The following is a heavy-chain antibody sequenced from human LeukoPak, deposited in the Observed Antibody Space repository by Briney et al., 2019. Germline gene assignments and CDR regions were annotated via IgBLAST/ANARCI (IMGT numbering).Heavy chain of an antibody. CDR3: ASYCSSTSCYSGYWYFDL. V-gene: IGHV4-39*07. CDR1: GGSISSSSYY. D-gene: IGHD2-2*02. CDR2: IYYSGST. J-gene: IGHJ2*01. Sequence: PSETLSLTCTVSGGSISSSSYYWGWIRQPPGKGLEWIGSIYYSGSTYYNPSLKSRVTISVDTSKNQFSLKLSSVTAADTAVYYCASYCSSTSCYSGYWYFDLWGRGTLVTVSS.